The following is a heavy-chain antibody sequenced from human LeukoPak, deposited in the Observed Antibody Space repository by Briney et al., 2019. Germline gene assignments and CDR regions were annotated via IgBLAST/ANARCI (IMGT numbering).Heavy chain of an antibody. D-gene: IGHD3-10*01. CDR3: ARGRSDGSGSYYPNYGMDV. CDR1: GGSFGGYY. J-gene: IGHJ6*04. V-gene: IGHV4-34*01. CDR2: INHSGST. Sequence: SETLSLTCAVYGGSFGGYYWSWIRQPPGKGLEWIGEINHSGSTNYNPSLKSRVTISVDTSKSQFSLKLSSVTAADTAVYYCARGRSDGSGSYYPNYGMDVWGKGTTVTVSS.